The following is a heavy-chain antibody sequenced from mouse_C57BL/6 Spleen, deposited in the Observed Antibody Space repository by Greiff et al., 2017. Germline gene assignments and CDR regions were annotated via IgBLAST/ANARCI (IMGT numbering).Heavy chain of an antibody. CDR2: INPSTGGT. D-gene: IGHD1-1*01. CDR3: ARRSSYYGSSYPFAY. V-gene: IGHV1-42*01. Sequence: VQLQQSGPELVKPGASVKISCKASGYSFTGYYMNWVKQSPEKSLEWIGEINPSTGGTTYNQKFKAKATLPVDKSSSTAYMQLKSLTSEDSAVYYCARRSSYYGSSYPFAYWGQGTLVTVSA. J-gene: IGHJ3*01. CDR1: GYSFTGYY.